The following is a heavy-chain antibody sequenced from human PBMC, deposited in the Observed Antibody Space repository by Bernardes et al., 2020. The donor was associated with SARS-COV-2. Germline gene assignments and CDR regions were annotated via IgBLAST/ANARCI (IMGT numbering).Heavy chain of an antibody. CDR1: EFTFSRFW. J-gene: IGHJ4*02. CDR2: INEHGTIT. V-gene: IGHV3-74*01. Sequence: GGSLRLSCAASEFTFSRFWMHWVRQVPGKGLVWVARINEHGTITNYADSVRGRFRISRDNAENTVSLQMNSLRAEDTAVYYCIKDFTGEEDYWGQGTLVTVSS. CDR3: IKDFTGEEDY.